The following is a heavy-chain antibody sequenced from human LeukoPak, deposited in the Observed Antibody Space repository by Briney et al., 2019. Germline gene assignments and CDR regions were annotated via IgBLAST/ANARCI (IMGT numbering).Heavy chain of an antibody. V-gene: IGHV5-51*01. CDR3: ARIPAVASKNWFDP. CDR1: GYSFTSYW. CDR2: IYPGDSDT. Sequence: GESLKISCKGSGYSFTSYWIGWVRQMPGKDLEWMGIIYPGDSDTRYSPSFQGQVTISADKSTSTAYLQWSSLKASDTAMYYCARIPAVASKNWFDPWGQGTLVTVSS. J-gene: IGHJ5*02. D-gene: IGHD6-19*01.